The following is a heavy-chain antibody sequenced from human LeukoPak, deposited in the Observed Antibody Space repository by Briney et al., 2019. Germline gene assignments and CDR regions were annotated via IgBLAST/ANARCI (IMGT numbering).Heavy chain of an antibody. CDR2: ISSSSSTI. V-gene: IGHV3-48*01. CDR1: GFTFSSFS. CDR3: ARDNSEAVVVVAATIDY. J-gene: IGHJ4*02. D-gene: IGHD2-15*01. Sequence: GGSLRLSCAASGFTFSSFSMSWVRQAPGKGLEWVSYISSSSSTIYYAESVKGRFTISRDNAKNSLYLQINSLRAEDTAVYYCARDNSEAVVVVAATIDYWGQGTLVTVSS.